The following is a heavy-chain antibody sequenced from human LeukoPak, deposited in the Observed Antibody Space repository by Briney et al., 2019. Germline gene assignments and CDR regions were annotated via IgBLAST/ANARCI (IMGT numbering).Heavy chain of an antibody. Sequence: SETLSLTCAVYGGSFSGYFWSWIRQPPGKGLEWIGEINHSGSTNYNPSLKSRVTISVDTSKNQFSLKLSSVAAADTAVYYCARHRYGSDTSCFGFWGQGTLVTVSS. CDR1: GGSFSGYF. V-gene: IGHV4-34*01. CDR3: ARHRYGSDTSCFGF. D-gene: IGHD2-2*01. CDR2: INHSGST. J-gene: IGHJ4*02.